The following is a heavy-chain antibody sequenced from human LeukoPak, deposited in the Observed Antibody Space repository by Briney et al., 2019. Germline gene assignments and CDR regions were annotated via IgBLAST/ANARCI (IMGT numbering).Heavy chain of an antibody. CDR3: ARDWEYQLLSDWFDP. Sequence: ASVKVSCKASGYTFTGYYIHWVRQAPGQGLEWMGWINPNSGGTNYAQKFQGRVTMTRDTSISTAYMELSRLRSDDTAVYYCARDWEYQLLSDWFDPWGQETLVTVSS. CDR2: INPNSGGT. J-gene: IGHJ5*02. D-gene: IGHD2-2*01. CDR1: GYTFTGYY. V-gene: IGHV1-2*02.